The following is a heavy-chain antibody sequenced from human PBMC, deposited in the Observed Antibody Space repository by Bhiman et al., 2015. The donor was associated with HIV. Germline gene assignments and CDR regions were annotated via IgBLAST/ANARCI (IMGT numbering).Heavy chain of an antibody. CDR1: GFTFSSHS. J-gene: IGHJ3*02. CDR3: ARDRGLYDGLDI. D-gene: IGHD3-10*01. V-gene: IGHV3-21*01. CDR2: ISTTGDTI. Sequence: EVQLVESGGGLVKPGGSLRLSCAASGFTFSSHSMTWVRQAPGKGLEWVSSISTTGDTIYYVDSVKGRFTISRNNAKNTLSLQMTSLRVDDTAVYYCARDRGLYDGLDIWGQGIAVTVSS.